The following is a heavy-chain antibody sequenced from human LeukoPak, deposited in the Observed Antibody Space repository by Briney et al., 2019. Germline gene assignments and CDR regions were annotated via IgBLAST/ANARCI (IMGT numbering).Heavy chain of an antibody. J-gene: IGHJ4*02. CDR2: INPNSGGT. V-gene: IGHV1-2*02. CDR1: GYTFTGYY. D-gene: IGHD3-10*01. CDR3: AYPYYYGAGSYLFDY. Sequence: ASVKVSCKASGYTFTGYYMHWVRQAPGQGLEWMGWINPNSGGTNYAQKFQGRVTMTRDTSISTAYMELSRLRSDDTAVYYCAYPYYYGAGSYLFDYWGQGTLVTVSS.